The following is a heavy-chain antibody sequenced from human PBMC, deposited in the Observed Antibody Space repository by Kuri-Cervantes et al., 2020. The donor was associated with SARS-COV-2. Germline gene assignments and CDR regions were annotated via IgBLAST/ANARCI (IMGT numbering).Heavy chain of an antibody. Sequence: GEYLKIYWAAYGVTFSSYAMHGVRQAPGKGLEWVAVISYEGSNKYYADSVKGRFTISRDNSKNTLYLQMNSLRAEDTAVYYCARDPDDILTGPFDYWGQGTLVTVSS. CDR1: GVTFSSYA. D-gene: IGHD3-9*01. J-gene: IGHJ4*02. CDR2: ISYEGSNK. V-gene: IGHV3-30*04. CDR3: ARDPDDILTGPFDY.